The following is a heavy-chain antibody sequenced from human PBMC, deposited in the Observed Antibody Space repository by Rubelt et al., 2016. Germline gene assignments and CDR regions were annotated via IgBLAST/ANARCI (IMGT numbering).Heavy chain of an antibody. J-gene: IGHJ4*02. D-gene: IGHD2-15*01. Sequence: QVQLQESGPGLVKPSGTVSLTCSVSGGSISSGNWWSWVRQPPGKGLEWIGEIYHSGSTNYNPSLKSRVTISVDNSKNQFSLKLSSVTAADTAVYYCARTGYCSGGTCYSVVDYWGQGTLVTVSS. CDR2: IYHSGST. CDR1: GGSISSGNW. CDR3: ARTGYCSGGTCYSVVDY. V-gene: IGHV4-4*02.